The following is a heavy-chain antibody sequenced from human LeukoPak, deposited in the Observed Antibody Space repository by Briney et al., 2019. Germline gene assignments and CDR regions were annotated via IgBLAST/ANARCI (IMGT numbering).Heavy chain of an antibody. J-gene: IGHJ5*02. CDR3: ARDLGYCSSTSCYNWFDP. D-gene: IGHD2-2*01. CDR2: IYSSGST. V-gene: IGHV4-61*02. Sequence: SQTLSLTCTVSGGSISNGTSYWTWIRQPAGKSLEWLGRIYSSGSTNNNPSLKSRVTISVDTSKNQFSLKLSSVTAADTAVYYCARDLGYCSSTSCYNWFDPWGQGTLVTVSS. CDR1: GGSISNGTSY.